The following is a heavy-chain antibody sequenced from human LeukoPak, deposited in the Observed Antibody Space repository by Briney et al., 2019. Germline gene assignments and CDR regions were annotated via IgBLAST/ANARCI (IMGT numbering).Heavy chain of an antibody. V-gene: IGHV3-15*01. Sequence: PWGSLRLSCAGSGSTFSNAWMSWVRQAPGKGLEWGGGIKSKTDGGTTDYAAPVKGRFTISRDDSKNTRYLQMNSLKTEDTAVYYCTSQRYDYVWGSDDAFDIWGQGTMVTVSS. CDR3: TSQRYDYVWGSDDAFDI. D-gene: IGHD3-16*01. J-gene: IGHJ3*02. CDR2: IKSKTDGGTT. CDR1: GSTFSNAW.